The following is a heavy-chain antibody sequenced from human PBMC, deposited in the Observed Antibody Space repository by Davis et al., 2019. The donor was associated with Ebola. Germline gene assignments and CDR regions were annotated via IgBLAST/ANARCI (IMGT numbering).Heavy chain of an antibody. D-gene: IGHD6-19*01. CDR1: GFTFSSYW. CDR3: ARGRGSGWYEAWVDY. Sequence: GESLKISCAASGFTFSSYWMSWVRQAPGKGLEWVAVIWYDGSNKYYADSVKGRFTISRDNSKNTLYLQMNSLRAEDTAVYYCARGRGSGWYEAWVDYWGQGTLVTVSS. CDR2: IWYDGSNK. J-gene: IGHJ4*02. V-gene: IGHV3-33*08.